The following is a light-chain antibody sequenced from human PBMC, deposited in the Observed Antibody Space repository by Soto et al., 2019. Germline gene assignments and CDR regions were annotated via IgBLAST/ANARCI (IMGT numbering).Light chain of an antibody. CDR3: LQRSKGPPSWT. Sequence: EIVLTQSPATLSLSPGERATLSCRASQSVSSYLAWYQQKPGQAPRLLIYDASNRATGIPARFSGSGSGTDFTLTISSLEPEDFAVYYCLQRSKGPPSWTFGQGTRL. CDR2: DAS. J-gene: IGKJ1*01. CDR1: QSVSSY. V-gene: IGKV3-11*01.